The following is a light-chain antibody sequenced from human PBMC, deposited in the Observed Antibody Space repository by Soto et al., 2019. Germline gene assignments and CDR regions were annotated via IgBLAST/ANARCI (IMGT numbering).Light chain of an antibody. CDR3: QQYTNTNNPWM. Sequence: DIQVTQSPPTLSASVGDRVTITCRAIQTISTWMAWYQQKPGKAPKLLVYDASTLQSGVASRFSGSGSGTDFTLTISSLQPEDFATYYCQQYTNTNNPWMFGQGTKVDIK. J-gene: IGKJ1*01. CDR1: QTISTW. V-gene: IGKV1-5*01. CDR2: DAS.